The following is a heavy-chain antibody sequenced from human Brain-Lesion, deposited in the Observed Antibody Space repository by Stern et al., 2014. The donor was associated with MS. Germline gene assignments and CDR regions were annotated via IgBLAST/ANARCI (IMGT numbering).Heavy chain of an antibody. Sequence: PESGPGLVKPSQTLSLPCTVSGGSHSRGSDFWRWIRQPVGKGLEGIGCILPSGRAFYPPSLKSRVTISTDTSMNQFTLELNAATAADTAIYYCASGYRIFDYWGQGILVTVSS. J-gene: IGHJ4*02. CDR2: ILPSGRA. CDR3: ASGYRIFDY. D-gene: IGHD5-18*01. V-gene: IGHV4-61*02. CDR1: GGSHSRGSDF.